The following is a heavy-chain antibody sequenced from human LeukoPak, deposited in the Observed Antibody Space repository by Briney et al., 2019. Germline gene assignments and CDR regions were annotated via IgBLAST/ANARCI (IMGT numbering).Heavy chain of an antibody. CDR3: AKVGSGWPGYYFDY. V-gene: IGHV3-64*02. CDR2: ISSNGGTT. D-gene: IGHD6-19*01. J-gene: IGHJ4*02. CDR1: GFTFSSYA. Sequence: GGSLRLSCAASGFTFSSYAMHWVRLSPGKGLEDVSGISSNGGTTSYADSVQGRFTISRDNSKNTLYLQMGSLRGEDMAVYYCAKVGSGWPGYYFDYWGQGTLVTVSS.